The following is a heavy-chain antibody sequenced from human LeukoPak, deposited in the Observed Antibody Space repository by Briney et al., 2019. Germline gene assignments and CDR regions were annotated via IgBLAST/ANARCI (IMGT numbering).Heavy chain of an antibody. V-gene: IGHV1-46*01. CDR2: INPSGGST. Sequence: ASVKVSCKASGHTFTSYYMHWVRQAPGQGLEWMGIINPSGGSTSYAQKFQGRVTMTRDTSISTAYMELSRLRSDDTAVYYCARGEGQWLLRDYYYYMDVWGKGTTVTVSS. CDR3: ARGEGQWLLRDYYYYMDV. CDR1: GHTFTSYY. D-gene: IGHD6-19*01. J-gene: IGHJ6*03.